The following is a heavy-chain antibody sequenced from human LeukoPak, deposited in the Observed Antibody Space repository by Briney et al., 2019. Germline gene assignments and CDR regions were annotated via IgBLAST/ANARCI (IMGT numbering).Heavy chain of an antibody. D-gene: IGHD3-10*01. CDR3: ARAVGSGSFQTYYYYMDV. CDR1: GDSIIGYY. CDR2: IYYTVNT. Sequence: SETLSLTCSVSGDSIIGYYWGWIRQPPGKGLEWIGNIYYTVNTYYNSSLKSRVTISLDTSKNQFSLKLSSVTAADTAVYYCARAVGSGSFQTYYYYMDVWGKGTTVTISS. J-gene: IGHJ6*03. V-gene: IGHV4-39*07.